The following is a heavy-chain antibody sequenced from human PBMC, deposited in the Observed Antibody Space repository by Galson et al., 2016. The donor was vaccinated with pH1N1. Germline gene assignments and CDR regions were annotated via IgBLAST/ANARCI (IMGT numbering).Heavy chain of an antibody. CDR2: SKDGGSA. V-gene: IGHV4-34*01. CDR1: GGAFSGYY. Sequence: LSLTCEVHGGAFSGYYWNWIRQPPGKGLEWIGESKDGGSANYNPSLESRVTISVETSKNQISLKLNSVTAADTAVYYCTRGKRGTYYFDSSGYSFAHWGPGTLVTVSS. J-gene: IGHJ5*02. D-gene: IGHD3-22*01. CDR3: TRGKRGTYYFDSSGYSFAH.